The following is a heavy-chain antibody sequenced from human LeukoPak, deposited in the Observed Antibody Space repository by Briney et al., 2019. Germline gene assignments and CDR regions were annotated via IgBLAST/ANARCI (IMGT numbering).Heavy chain of an antibody. CDR1: GGSISSYY. CDR3: ARGSTSSLWYFEY. D-gene: IGHD2-2*01. V-gene: IGHV4-59*08. Sequence: SETLSLTCTVSGGSISSYYWSWIRQPPGKGLEWIGYIYYSGSTNYNPSLKSRVKISVDTSKNQFSLKLSSVTAADTAVHYCARGSTSSLWYFEYWGQGTLVTVSS. J-gene: IGHJ4*02. CDR2: IYYSGST.